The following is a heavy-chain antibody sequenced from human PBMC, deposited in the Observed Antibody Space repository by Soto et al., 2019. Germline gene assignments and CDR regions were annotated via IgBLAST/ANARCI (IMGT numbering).Heavy chain of an antibody. CDR1: GFTFSSYS. Sequence: GVSLRLSCVASGFTFSSYSINWIRQAPGKGPEWVSWISPAGNSVDYTDSVKGRFTISRDNAENSLYLEMNSLRDEDTAVYYCVRDHLWAFDYWRQGTLVTVS. CDR3: VRDHLWAFDY. D-gene: IGHD3-16*01. CDR2: ISPAGNSV. V-gene: IGHV3-48*02. J-gene: IGHJ4*02.